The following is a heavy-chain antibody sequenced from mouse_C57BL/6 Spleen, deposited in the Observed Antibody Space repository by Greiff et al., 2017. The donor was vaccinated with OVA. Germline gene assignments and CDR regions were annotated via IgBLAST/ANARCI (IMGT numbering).Heavy chain of an antibody. J-gene: IGHJ4*01. CDR2: INPSTGGT. Sequence: EVQLVESGPELVKPGASVKISCKASGYSFTGYYMNWVKQSPEKSLEWIGEINPSTGGTTYNQKFKAKATLTVDKSSSTAYMQLKSLTSEDSAVYYCARRNYYGSSRYAMDYWGQGTSVTVSS. CDR3: ARRNYYGSSRYAMDY. CDR1: GYSFTGYY. V-gene: IGHV1-42*01. D-gene: IGHD1-1*01.